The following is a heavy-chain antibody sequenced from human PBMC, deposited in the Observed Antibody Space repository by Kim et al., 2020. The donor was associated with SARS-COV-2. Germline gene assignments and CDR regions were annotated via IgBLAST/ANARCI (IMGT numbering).Heavy chain of an antibody. CDR3: ASEPVQGGMDV. CDR1: GFSFSTDS. CDR2: ISGNSRYI. Sequence: GGSLRLSCEASGFSFSTDSMHWVRQAPGKGLEWVSSISGNSRYIYYADSVRGRLTVSRDNAKRSLYLQMNGLGVDDTAVYYCASEPVQGGMDVWGQGTKVTVSS. J-gene: IGHJ6*02. V-gene: IGHV3-21*01.